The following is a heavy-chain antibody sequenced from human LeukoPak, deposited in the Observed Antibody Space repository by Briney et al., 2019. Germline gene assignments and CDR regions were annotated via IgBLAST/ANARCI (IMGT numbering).Heavy chain of an antibody. D-gene: IGHD3-22*01. CDR1: GGSISSYY. CDR2: IYYSGST. Sequence: SETLSLTCTVSGGSISSYYWGWIRQPPGKGLEWIGYIYYSGSTNYNPSLKSRVTISVDTSKNQFSLELSSVPAADTAVYYCASYYDSIGYCPFDYWGPGNLVTVSS. V-gene: IGHV4-59*01. J-gene: IGHJ4*02. CDR3: ASYYDSIGYCPFDY.